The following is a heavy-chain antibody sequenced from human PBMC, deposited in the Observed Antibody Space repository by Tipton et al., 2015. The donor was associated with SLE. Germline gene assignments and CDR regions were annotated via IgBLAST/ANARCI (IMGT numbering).Heavy chain of an antibody. CDR2: VFDTGYT. V-gene: IGHV4-39*01. D-gene: IGHD6-25*01. J-gene: IGHJ4*02. CDR3: ARQDLGRAATLTFDI. CDR1: GGPIRNSPYY. Sequence: TLSLTCHVAGGPIRNSPYYWAWIRQTRGKRLEWIGSVFDTGYTAYNPSLEGRVSLSVDTSNNEFSLKLSSVTAADTAVYFCARQDLGRAATLTFDIWGLGTLVNVSS.